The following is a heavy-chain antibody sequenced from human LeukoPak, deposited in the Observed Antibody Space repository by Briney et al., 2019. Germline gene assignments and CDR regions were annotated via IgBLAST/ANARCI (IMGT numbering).Heavy chain of an antibody. CDR1: GFTFSSYG. CDR3: AGGGTSLHY. V-gene: IGHV3-33*01. CDR2: IWYDGSNK. Sequence: PGRSLRLSCAASGFTFSSYGMHWVRQAPGKGLEWVAVIWYDGSNKYYADSAKGRFTISGENSKNTLYLQMNSLRAEDTAVYYCAGGGTSLHYWGQGTLVTVSS. J-gene: IGHJ4*02. D-gene: IGHD3-16*01.